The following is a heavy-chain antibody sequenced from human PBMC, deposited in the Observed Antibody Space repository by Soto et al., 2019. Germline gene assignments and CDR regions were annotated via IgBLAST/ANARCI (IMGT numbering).Heavy chain of an antibody. CDR1: VVSISSVDYY. CDR2: IYYSVST. V-gene: IGHV4-30-4*01. Sequence: SETLSLTCTFSVVSISSVDYYWSWIRQPPWKGLEWIVYIYYSVSTYYNPSLKSRVTISLDTSKNQFSLKLSSVTAADTAVYYCACNPHYYDSSGYDSGFDPWGKGTLVNVSS. J-gene: IGHJ5*02. D-gene: IGHD3-22*01. CDR3: ACNPHYYDSSGYDSGFDP.